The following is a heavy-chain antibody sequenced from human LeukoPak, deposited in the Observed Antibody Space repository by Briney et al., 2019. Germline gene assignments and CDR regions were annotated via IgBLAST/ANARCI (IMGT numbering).Heavy chain of an antibody. CDR1: GFMFSDHG. CDR2: IRYDGSSR. Sequence: GGSLRLSCEASGFMFSDHGMHWVRQAPGKGLEWLTFIRYDGSSRYYADSVKGRFTISRDNSKNTLYLQMNSLRAEDTAVYYCARTPDRYYDSSGYFGDYYYMDVWGKGTTVTISS. D-gene: IGHD3-22*01. CDR3: ARTPDRYYDSSGYFGDYYYMDV. J-gene: IGHJ6*03. V-gene: IGHV3-30*02.